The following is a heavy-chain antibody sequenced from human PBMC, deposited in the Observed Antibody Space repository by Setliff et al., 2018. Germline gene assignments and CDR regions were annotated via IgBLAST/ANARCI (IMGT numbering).Heavy chain of an antibody. CDR3: TTDGGIAARSLFDF. D-gene: IGHD6-6*01. CDR1: GFTFSNAW. J-gene: IGHJ4*02. CDR2: IKSKTKGGTT. V-gene: IGHV3-15*01. Sequence: GGSLRLSCVVSGFTFSNAWMSWVRQAPGKGLEWVGRIKSKTKGGTTDYAAPVKGRFTISRDDSKETLYLQMSSLKTEDMAVYYCTTDGGIAARSLFDFWGQGTLVTVSS.